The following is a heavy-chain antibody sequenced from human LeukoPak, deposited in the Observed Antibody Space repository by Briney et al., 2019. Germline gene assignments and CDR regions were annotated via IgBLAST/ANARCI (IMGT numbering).Heavy chain of an antibody. Sequence: PGGSLRLSCAASGFTFYDYGMSWVRHAPGKGLEWVSGINWNGGSTVYADSVKGRFTISRDNAKNSLYLQMNSLRAEDTALYHCGRVIAAALGAFDIWGQGTMVTVSS. V-gene: IGHV3-20*01. J-gene: IGHJ3*02. CDR3: GRVIAAALGAFDI. CDR2: INWNGGST. CDR1: GFTFYDYG. D-gene: IGHD6-13*01.